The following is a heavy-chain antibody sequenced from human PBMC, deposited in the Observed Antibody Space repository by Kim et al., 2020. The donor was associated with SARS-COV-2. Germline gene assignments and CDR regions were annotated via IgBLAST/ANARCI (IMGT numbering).Heavy chain of an antibody. V-gene: IGHV1-46*01. J-gene: IGHJ4*02. Sequence: KFQGRVTMTRDTSPSTVYMELSSLRSEDTAVYYCAREGAIGGSYLGFDYWGQGTLVTVSS. CDR3: AREGAIGGSYLGFDY. D-gene: IGHD1-26*01.